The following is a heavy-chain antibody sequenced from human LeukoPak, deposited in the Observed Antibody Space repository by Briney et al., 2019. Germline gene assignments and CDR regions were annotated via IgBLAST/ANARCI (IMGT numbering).Heavy chain of an antibody. J-gene: IGHJ4*02. CDR1: GFTFSSYA. Sequence: GGSLRLSCAASGFTFSSYAMHWARQAPGKGLEWVAVISYDGSNKYYADSVKGRFTISRDNSKNTLYLQMNSLRTEDTAVYYCTKGGHHSGSYLQAGIAGGYWGQGTLVTVSS. D-gene: IGHD1-26*01. V-gene: IGHV3-30*18. CDR2: ISYDGSNK. CDR3: TKGGHHSGSYLQAGIAGGY.